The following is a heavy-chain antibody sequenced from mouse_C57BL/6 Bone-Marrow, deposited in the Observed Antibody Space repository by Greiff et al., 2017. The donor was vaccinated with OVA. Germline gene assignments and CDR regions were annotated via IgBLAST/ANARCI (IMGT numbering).Heavy chain of an antibody. CDR3: ARRLGRS. CDR1: GFTFSSYG. J-gene: IGHJ3*01. CDR2: ISSGGSYT. Sequence: DVKLVESGGDLVKPGGSLKLSCAASGFTFSSYGMSWVRQTPDKRLEWVATISSGGSYTYYPDSVKGRFTISRDNAKNTLYLQMSSLKSEDTAMYYCARRLGRSWGQGTLVTVSA. D-gene: IGHD4-1*01. V-gene: IGHV5-6*02.